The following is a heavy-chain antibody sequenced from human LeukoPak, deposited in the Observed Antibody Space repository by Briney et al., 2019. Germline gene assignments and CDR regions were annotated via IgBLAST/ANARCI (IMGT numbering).Heavy chain of an antibody. CDR1: GFTFSSYG. D-gene: IGHD2-15*01. Sequence: GGSLRLSCAASGFTFSSYGMHWVRQAPGKGLEWVAIIPYDGSDKYYADSVKGRFTISRDNSKNTLYLQMNSLRAEDTALYYCARNPKRYCSGGSCYVDYWGQGTLVTVSS. CDR3: ARNPKRYCSGGSCYVDY. J-gene: IGHJ4*02. CDR2: IPYDGSDK. V-gene: IGHV3-30-3*01.